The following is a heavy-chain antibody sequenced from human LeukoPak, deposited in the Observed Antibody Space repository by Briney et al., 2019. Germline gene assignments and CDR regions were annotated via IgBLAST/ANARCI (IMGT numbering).Heavy chain of an antibody. D-gene: IGHD2-21*02. CDR3: AKEVDCPSDCLFFHS. Sequence: PGGSLRLSCAASGFTFDDYAMHWVRHAPGKGLEWVSLISWDGGSTYYADSVKGRFTISRDNSKNSLYLQMNSLRAEDTALYHCAKEVDCPSDCLFFHSWGQGTLVTVSS. CDR2: ISWDGGST. V-gene: IGHV3-43D*03. CDR1: GFTFDDYA. J-gene: IGHJ4*02.